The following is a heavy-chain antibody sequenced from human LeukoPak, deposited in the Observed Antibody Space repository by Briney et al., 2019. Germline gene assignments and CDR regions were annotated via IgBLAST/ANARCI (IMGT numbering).Heavy chain of an antibody. CDR1: GGTFSSYA. CDR3: ARGDDYVWGSYRYSQSGAFDI. D-gene: IGHD3-16*02. V-gene: IGHV1-69*01. J-gene: IGHJ3*02. CDR2: IIPIFGTA. Sequence: GSSVKVSCKASGGTFSSYAISWVRQAPGQGLEWMGGIIPIFGTANYAQKFQGRVTITADESTSTAYMELSSLRSEDTAVYYCARGDDYVWGSYRYSQSGAFDIWAKGQWSPSLQ.